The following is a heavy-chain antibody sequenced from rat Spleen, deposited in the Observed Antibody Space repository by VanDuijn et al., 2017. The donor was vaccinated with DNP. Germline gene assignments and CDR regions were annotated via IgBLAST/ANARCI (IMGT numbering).Heavy chain of an antibody. V-gene: IGHV5-22*01. J-gene: IGHJ2*01. CDR1: GFTFSDYY. Sequence: EVQLVESGGGLVQPGRSLKLSCAASGFTFSDYYMAWVRQSPKKGLEWVASISYAGSDTYSTDSVKGRFTISRDNAKSTLYLQMNSLRSEDMATYYCVRWNSGHFDYWGQGVMVTVSS. CDR3: VRWNSGHFDY. D-gene: IGHD4-3*01. CDR2: ISYAGSDT.